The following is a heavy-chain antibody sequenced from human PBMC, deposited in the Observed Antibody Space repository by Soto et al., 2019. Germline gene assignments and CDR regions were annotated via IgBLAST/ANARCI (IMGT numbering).Heavy chain of an antibody. CDR3: ARDLSVYYGSGSFAYPRRKNWFDP. CDR2: INHSGST. CDR1: GGSFSGYY. V-gene: IGHV4-34*01. J-gene: IGHJ5*02. D-gene: IGHD3-10*01. Sequence: SETLSLTCAVYGGSFSGYYWSWIRQPPGKGLEWIGEINHSGSTNYNPSLKSRVTISVDTSKNQFSLKLSSVTAADTAVYYCARDLSVYYGSGSFAYPRRKNWFDPWGQGTLVTVSS.